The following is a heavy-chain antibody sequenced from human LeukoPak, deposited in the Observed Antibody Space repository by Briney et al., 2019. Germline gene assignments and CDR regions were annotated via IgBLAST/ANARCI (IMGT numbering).Heavy chain of an antibody. D-gene: IGHD2-2*02. CDR3: ARAYCSSTSCYTEGWFDP. CDR2: FHYSGST. CDR1: GYSIISGYS. V-gene: IGHV4-38-2*02. Sequence: SETLSLTCTVSGYSIISGYSWEWIRQPPGKGLEWIGSFHYSGSTYCNPSLMSRVTISGDTSKNQFSLRLSSVTAADTAVYYCARAYCSSTSCYTEGWFDPWGQGTLVTVSS. J-gene: IGHJ5*02.